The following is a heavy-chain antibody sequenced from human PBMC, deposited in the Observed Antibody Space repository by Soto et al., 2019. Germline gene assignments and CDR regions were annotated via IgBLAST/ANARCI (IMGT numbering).Heavy chain of an antibody. CDR2: IKQGGSEK. D-gene: IGHD3-3*01. Sequence: PGWSLRLSCAASGFTFSSYWMSLVRQAPGKGLEWVANIKQGGSEKYYVDSVKGRFTISRDNAKNSLYLQMNSLRAEDTAVYYCARDEYYDFWSGYLKYYCMEVWGEGTTVTVSS. V-gene: IGHV3-7*03. CDR3: ARDEYYDFWSGYLKYYCMEV. J-gene: IGHJ6*02. CDR1: GFTFSSYW.